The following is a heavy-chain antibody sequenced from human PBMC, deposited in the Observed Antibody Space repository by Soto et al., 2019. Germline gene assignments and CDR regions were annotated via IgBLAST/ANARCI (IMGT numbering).Heavy chain of an antibody. Sequence: ASVKVSCKASGYTFNTYGISWVRQAPGQGLEWMGIISPSGGSTSYAQKFQGRVTMTRDTSTSTVYMELSSLRSEDTAVYYCARDAVEQQLVNPISYGMDVWGQGTTVTVS. CDR3: ARDAVEQQLVNPISYGMDV. D-gene: IGHD6-13*01. V-gene: IGHV1-46*02. CDR1: GYTFNTYG. J-gene: IGHJ6*02. CDR2: ISPSGGST.